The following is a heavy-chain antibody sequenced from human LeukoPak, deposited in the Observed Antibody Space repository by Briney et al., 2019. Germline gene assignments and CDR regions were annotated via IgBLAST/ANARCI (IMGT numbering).Heavy chain of an antibody. V-gene: IGHV4-59*11. CDR1: GGSISRHY. J-gene: IGHJ5*02. D-gene: IGHD1-1*01. CDR3: AREATAGTNLNWFDP. CDR2: ISYSGST. Sequence: PSETLSLTCTVSGGSISRHYWSWIRQPPGKGLEWIGYISYSGSTNFNPSLKSRVTISVDTSKNQFSLKLSSVTAADTAVYYCAREATAGTNLNWFDPWGQGTLVTVSS.